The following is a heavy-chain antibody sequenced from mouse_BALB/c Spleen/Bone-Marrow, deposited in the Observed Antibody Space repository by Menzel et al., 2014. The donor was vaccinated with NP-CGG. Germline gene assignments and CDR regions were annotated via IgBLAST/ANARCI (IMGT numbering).Heavy chain of an antibody. CDR1: GFDFSRYW. CDR2: INPESSTI. CDR3: TRLTYYGLSDY. Sequence: EVMLVESGGGLVQPGGSLRLSCTASGFDFSRYWMSWVRQAPGKGLQWVGEINPESSTINYTPSLKDKFTISRDNAKNTLYLQMSKARSEDTALYYCTRLTYYGLSDYWGQGTTLTVSS. D-gene: IGHD1-2*01. V-gene: IGHV4-1*02. J-gene: IGHJ2*01.